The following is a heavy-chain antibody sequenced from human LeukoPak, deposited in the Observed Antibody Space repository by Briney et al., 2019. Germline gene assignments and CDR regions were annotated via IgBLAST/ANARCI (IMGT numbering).Heavy chain of an antibody. J-gene: IGHJ4*02. Sequence: GGSLRLSCAASGFTFSSYGMHWVRQAPGKGLEWVAVIWYDGSNKYYADSVKGRFTISRDNSKNTLYLQMNSLRAEDTAVYYCARERVAYCGGDCYSGFDYWGQGTLVTVS. V-gene: IGHV3-33*01. D-gene: IGHD2-21*02. CDR1: GFTFSSYG. CDR3: ARERVAYCGGDCYSGFDY. CDR2: IWYDGSNK.